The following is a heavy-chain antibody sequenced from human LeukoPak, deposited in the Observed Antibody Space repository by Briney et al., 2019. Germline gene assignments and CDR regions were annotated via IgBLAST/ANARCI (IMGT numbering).Heavy chain of an antibody. CDR1: GYTFTSYY. V-gene: IGHV1-46*01. D-gene: IGHD2-2*02. CDR3: ARGVVPAAIRFGDYFDY. CDR2: TNPSGGST. J-gene: IGHJ4*02. Sequence: ASVKVSCKASGYTFTSYYMHWVRQAPGQGPEWMGITNPSGGSTSYAQKFQGRVTMTRDTSTSTVYMELSSLRSEDTAVYYCARGVVPAAIRFGDYFDYWGRGTLVTVSS.